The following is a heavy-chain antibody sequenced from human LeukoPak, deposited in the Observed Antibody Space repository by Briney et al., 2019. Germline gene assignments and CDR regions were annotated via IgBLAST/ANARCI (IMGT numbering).Heavy chain of an antibody. V-gene: IGHV4-39*01. CDR1: SGSISSSSYY. D-gene: IGHD5-24*01. CDR2: IYYSGST. Sequence: IPSETLSLTCTVSSGSISSSSYYWGWIRQPPGKGLEWIGSIYYSGSTYYNPSLKSRVTISVDTSKNQFSLKLSSVTAADTAVYSCGCWRRWLQLGTWGQGTLVTVSS. CDR3: GCWRRWLQLGT. J-gene: IGHJ5*02.